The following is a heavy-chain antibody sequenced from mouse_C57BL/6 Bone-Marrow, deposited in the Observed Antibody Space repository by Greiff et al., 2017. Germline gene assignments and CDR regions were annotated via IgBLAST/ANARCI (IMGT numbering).Heavy chain of an antibody. V-gene: IGHV14-4*01. CDR1: GFNIKDDY. J-gene: IGHJ3*01. D-gene: IGHD2-2*01. CDR3: TTRGYDAY. CDR2: IDPENGDT. Sequence: VQLQQSGAELVRPGASVKLSCTASGFNIKDDYMHWVKQRPEQGLEWIGWIDPENGDTESASKFQGKATITADTSSNPAYLQLSSLTSEDTAVYYGTTRGYDAYWGQGTLVTVSA.